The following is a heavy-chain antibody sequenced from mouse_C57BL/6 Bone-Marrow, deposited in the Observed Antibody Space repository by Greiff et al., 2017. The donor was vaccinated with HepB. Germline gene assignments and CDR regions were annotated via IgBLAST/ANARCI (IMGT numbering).Heavy chain of an antibody. CDR1: GYTFTDYY. CDR3: ARLGGWLLRGFAY. D-gene: IGHD2-3*01. Sequence: VQLQQSGPVLVKPGASVKMSCKASGYTFTDYYMNWVKQSHGKSREWIGVINPYNGGTSYNQKFKGKATLTVDKSSSTAYMELNSLTSEDSAVYYCARLGGWLLRGFAYWGQGTLVTVSA. V-gene: IGHV1-19*01. J-gene: IGHJ3*01. CDR2: INPYNGGT.